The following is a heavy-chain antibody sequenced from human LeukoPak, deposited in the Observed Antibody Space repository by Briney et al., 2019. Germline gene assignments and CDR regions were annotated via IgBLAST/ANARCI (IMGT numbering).Heavy chain of an antibody. CDR1: GFTFSSYG. Sequence: GGSLRLSCAVSGFTFSSYGMHWVRQAPGKGLEWVAVISYDGRNKYYVDSVKGRFTISRDNSKNTLYLQMNSLRGEDTAVYYCARAGGHSSPAGSWGQGTLVTVSS. V-gene: IGHV3-30*03. CDR3: ARAGGHSSPAGS. J-gene: IGHJ5*02. D-gene: IGHD6-13*01. CDR2: ISYDGRNK.